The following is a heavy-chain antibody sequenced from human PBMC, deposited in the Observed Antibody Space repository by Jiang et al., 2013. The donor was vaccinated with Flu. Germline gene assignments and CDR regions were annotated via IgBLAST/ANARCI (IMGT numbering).Heavy chain of an antibody. V-gene: IGHV1-69*04. Sequence: RQAPGQGLEWMGRIIPILGIAKYAQKFHGRVTITADKSTSTAYMEVRSLRSEDTAVYYCARDGDGSGSYIAHWGQGTLVTVSS. J-gene: IGHJ4*02. D-gene: IGHD3-10*01. CDR3: ARDGDGSGSYIAH. CDR2: IIPILGIA.